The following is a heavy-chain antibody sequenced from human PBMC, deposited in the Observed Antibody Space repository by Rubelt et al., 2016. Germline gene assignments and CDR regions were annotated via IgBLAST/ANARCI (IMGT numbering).Heavy chain of an antibody. D-gene: IGHD4-23*01. CDR1: GGSISSYY. V-gene: IGHV4-59*01. CDR2: IYYSGST. CDR3: ARDVGLSYGGNSDAFDV. Sequence: QVQLQESGPGLVKPSETLSLTCTVSGGSISSYYWSWIRQPPGKGLEWIGYIYYSGSTNYNPSLKSRVTVSVDMSKNQFSLKLSSVTAADTAVYYCARDVGLSYGGNSDAFDVWGQGTMVTVSS. J-gene: IGHJ3*01.